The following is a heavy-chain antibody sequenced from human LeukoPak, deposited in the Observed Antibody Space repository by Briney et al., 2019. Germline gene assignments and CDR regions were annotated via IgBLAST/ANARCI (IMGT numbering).Heavy chain of an antibody. CDR3: ARVIFGVVIYWFDP. Sequence: SETLSLTCTVSGGSISSSSYYWGWIRQPPGKGLEWIGSIYYSGSTYYNPSLKSRVTISVDTSKNQFSLKLSSVTAADTAVYYCARVIFGVVIYWFDPWGQGTLVTVSS. J-gene: IGHJ5*02. D-gene: IGHD3-3*01. CDR2: IYYSGST. V-gene: IGHV4-39*01. CDR1: GGSISSSSYY.